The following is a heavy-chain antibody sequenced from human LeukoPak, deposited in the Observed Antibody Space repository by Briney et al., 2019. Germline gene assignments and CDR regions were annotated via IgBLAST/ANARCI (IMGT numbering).Heavy chain of an antibody. D-gene: IGHD3-10*01. CDR2: MNPNSGNT. V-gene: IGHV1-8*03. CDR3: ARGVAASIWFGVYYYYYMDV. J-gene: IGHJ6*03. CDR1: GYTFTSYD. Sequence: ASVKVSCKASGYTFTSYDINWVRQATGQGLEWMGWMNPNSGNTGYAQKFQGRVTITRNTSISTAYMELSSLRSEDTAVYYCARGVAASIWFGVYYYYYMDVWGKGTTVTVSS.